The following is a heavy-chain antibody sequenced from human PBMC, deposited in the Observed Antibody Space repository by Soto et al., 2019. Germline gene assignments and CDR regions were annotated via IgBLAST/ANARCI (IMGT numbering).Heavy chain of an antibody. D-gene: IGHD6-6*01. CDR2: ISGGSSYI. CDR3: ARDRGTASGSSGLDY. CDR1: GFSFNSQS. Sequence: GCSLRVSCAAGGFSFNSQSMNWVRQATGKGLQWVSSISGGSSYIECADSVKGRFTISRDNAQNSVYLEMTSRRGEDTAVYYCARDRGTASGSSGLDYWGQGTLGTVSS. J-gene: IGHJ4*02. V-gene: IGHV3-21*06.